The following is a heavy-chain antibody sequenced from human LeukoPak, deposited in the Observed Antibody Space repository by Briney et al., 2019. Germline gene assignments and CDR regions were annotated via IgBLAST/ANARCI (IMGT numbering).Heavy chain of an antibody. Sequence: GRSLRLSCAASGFTFDDYAMHWVRHAPGKGLEWVSGISWNSGSIGYADSVKVRFTISRDNAKNSLYLQMNSLRAEDMALYYCAKSGVFGYQDGPFFDYWGQGTLVTVSS. CDR3: AKSGVFGYQDGPFFDY. V-gene: IGHV3-9*03. CDR1: GFTFDDYA. CDR2: ISWNSGSI. J-gene: IGHJ4*02. D-gene: IGHD3-3*01.